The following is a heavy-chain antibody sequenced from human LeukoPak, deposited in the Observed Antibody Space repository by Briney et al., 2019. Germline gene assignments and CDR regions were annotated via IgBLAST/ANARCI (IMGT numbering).Heavy chain of an antibody. V-gene: IGHV4-59*08. CDR3: ARVYGSGSHPYYYGMDV. CDR1: GGSISSYY. CDR2: IYYSGST. D-gene: IGHD3-10*01. Sequence: PSETLSLTCTVSGGSISSYYWSWIRQPPGKGLEWIGYIYYSGSTNYNPSLKSRVTISVDTSKNQFSLKLSSVTAADTAVYYCARVYGSGSHPYYYGMDVWGQGTTVTVSS. J-gene: IGHJ6*02.